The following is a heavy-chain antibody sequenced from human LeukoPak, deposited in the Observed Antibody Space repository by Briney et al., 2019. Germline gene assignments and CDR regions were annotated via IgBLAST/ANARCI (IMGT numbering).Heavy chain of an antibody. Sequence: GGSLRLSCAASGFSFSTYSMNWVRQAPGKGLEWVSYISDSSTTVYYADSVKGRFTISRDNAKNSLYLQMDSLRDEDTAVYYCASPFDYWGQGTLVTVSS. CDR3: ASPFDY. CDR2: ISDSSTTV. V-gene: IGHV3-48*02. J-gene: IGHJ4*02. CDR1: GFSFSTYS.